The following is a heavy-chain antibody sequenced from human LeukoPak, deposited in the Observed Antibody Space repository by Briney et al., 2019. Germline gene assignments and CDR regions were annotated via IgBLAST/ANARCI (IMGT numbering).Heavy chain of an antibody. CDR1: GYTFTSYA. CDR3: ARDPTPPTPLHYDSSGYPA. Sequence: ASVKVSCKASGYTFTSYAMNWVRQAPGQGLEWMGWINTNTGNPTYAQGFTGRFVLSLDTSVSTAYLQISSLKAEDTAVYYCARDPTPPTPLHYDSSGYPAWGQGTLVTISS. J-gene: IGHJ5*02. CDR2: INTNTGNP. D-gene: IGHD3-22*01. V-gene: IGHV7-4-1*02.